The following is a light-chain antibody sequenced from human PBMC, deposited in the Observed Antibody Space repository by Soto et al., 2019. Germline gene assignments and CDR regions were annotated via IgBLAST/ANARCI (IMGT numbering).Light chain of an antibody. CDR1: SSDVGGYNY. CDR3: SSYAGSNNFV. CDR2: EVS. J-gene: IGLJ1*01. Sequence: QSVLTQPPSASGSPGQSVTISCTGTSSDVGGYNYVSWNQQHPGKATKLMINEVSKRPSGVPDRFSGSKSGNTTSLTVSGFQAEDEADYYCSSYAGSNNFVFGTGTKVTVL. V-gene: IGLV2-8*01.